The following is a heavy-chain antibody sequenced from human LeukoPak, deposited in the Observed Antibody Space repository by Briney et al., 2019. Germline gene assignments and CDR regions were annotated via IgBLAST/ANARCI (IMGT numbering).Heavy chain of an antibody. CDR1: GFTVSSNS. J-gene: IGHJ4*02. CDR2: IYSGGNT. Sequence: GGSLRLSCTVSGFTVSSNSMSWVRQAPGKGLEWVSFIYSGGNTHYSDSLKGRFTIPRDNSKNTLYLQMNSLRVEDTAVYYCARRAGAYSHPYDYWGQGTLVTVSS. CDR3: ARRAGAYSHPYDY. V-gene: IGHV3-53*01. D-gene: IGHD4/OR15-4a*01.